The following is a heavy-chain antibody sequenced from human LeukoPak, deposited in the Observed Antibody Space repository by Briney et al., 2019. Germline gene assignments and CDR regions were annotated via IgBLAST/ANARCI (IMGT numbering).Heavy chain of an antibody. D-gene: IGHD1-26*01. CDR3: ARDWWGSYSGWFDP. CDR1: GFTFSSYS. CDR2: ISSSSSTI. V-gene: IGHV3-48*01. J-gene: IGHJ5*02. Sequence: GGPLRLSCAASGFTFSSYSMNWVRQAPGKGLEWVSYISSSSSTIYYADSVKVRFTISRDNAKNSLYLQMNSLRAEDTAVYYCARDWWGSYSGWFDPWGQGTLVTVSS.